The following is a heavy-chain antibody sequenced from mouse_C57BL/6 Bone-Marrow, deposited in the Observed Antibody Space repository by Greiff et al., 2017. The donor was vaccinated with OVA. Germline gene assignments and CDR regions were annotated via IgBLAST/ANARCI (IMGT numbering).Heavy chain of an antibody. CDR3: AASQDPFAY. J-gene: IGHJ3*01. CDR1: GYTFTSYW. V-gene: IGHV1-74*01. D-gene: IGHD3-2*02. Sequence: QVQLQQPGAELVKPGASVKVSCKASGYTFTSYWMHWVKQRPGQGLEWIGRIHPSDSDTNSNQKFTGKATLTVDKSSSTAYMQLRSLTSEASAVYYSAASQDPFAYWGQGTLVTVSA. CDR2: IHPSDSDT.